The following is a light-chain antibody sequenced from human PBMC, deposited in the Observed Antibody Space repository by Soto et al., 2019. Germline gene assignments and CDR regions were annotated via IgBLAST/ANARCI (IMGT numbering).Light chain of an antibody. Sequence: QSALTQPASVSGSPGQSITISCTGTSSDVGSYNFDSWYQQHPGKAPKLMVCEGYGRPSGFSNRFSGSKSGNTASLTISGLQAEDEADYYCSSYTSSSTVVFGGGTKVTVL. CDR2: EGY. CDR1: SSDVGSYNF. CDR3: SSYTSSSTVV. V-gene: IGLV2-14*02. J-gene: IGLJ2*01.